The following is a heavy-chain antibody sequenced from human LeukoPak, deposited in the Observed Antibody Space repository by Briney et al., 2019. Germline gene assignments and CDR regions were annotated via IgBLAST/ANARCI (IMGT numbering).Heavy chain of an antibody. CDR3: ARLRNTAMAARPLRNYYYYMDV. CDR1: GGSFSDYY. Sequence: PSETLSLTCAVYGGSFSDYYWSWIRQPPGKGLEWIGEINHSGSTNYNPSLKSRVTISVDTSKNQFSLKLSSVTAADTAVYYCARLRNTAMAARPLRNYYYYMDVWGKGTTVTISS. CDR2: INHSGST. D-gene: IGHD5-18*01. V-gene: IGHV4-34*01. J-gene: IGHJ6*03.